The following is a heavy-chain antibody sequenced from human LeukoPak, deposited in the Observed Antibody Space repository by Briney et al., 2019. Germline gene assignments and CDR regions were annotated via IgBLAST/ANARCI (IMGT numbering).Heavy chain of an antibody. CDR3: ARGGRITIFPSAFDI. CDR2: ISAYNGNT. D-gene: IGHD3-9*01. J-gene: IGHJ3*02. V-gene: IGHV1-18*04. CDR1: GYTFTSYG. Sequence: ASVKVSCKASGYTFTSYGISWVRQAPGQGLEWMGWISAYNGNTNYAQKLQGRATMTTDTSTSTAYMELRSLRSDDTAVYYCARGGRITIFPSAFDIWGQGTMVTVSS.